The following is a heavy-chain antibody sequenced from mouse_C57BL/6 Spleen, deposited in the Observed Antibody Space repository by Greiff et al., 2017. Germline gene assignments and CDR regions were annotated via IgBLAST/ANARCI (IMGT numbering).Heavy chain of an antibody. CDR3: ARGYYGSSPPFAD. CDR2: INPNTGGT. Sequence: VQLQQSGPELVKPGASVKMSCKASGYTFTDYNMHCVKQSHGTSLEWIGYINPNTGGTSYNQKFKGKATLTVNKSSNTAYMELRSLTAEDSAVYYCARGYYGSSPPFADWGQGTLVTVSA. D-gene: IGHD1-1*01. J-gene: IGHJ3*01. V-gene: IGHV1-22*01. CDR1: GYTFTDYN.